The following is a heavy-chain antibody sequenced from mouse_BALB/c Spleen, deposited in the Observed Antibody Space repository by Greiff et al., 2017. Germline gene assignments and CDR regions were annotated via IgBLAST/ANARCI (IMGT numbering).Heavy chain of an antibody. J-gene: IGHJ4*01. CDR1: GYAFTNYL. CDR2: INPGSGGT. CDR3: ARGRYAYYAMDY. Sequence: VQLQQSGAELVRPGTSVKVSCKASGYAFTNYLIEWVKQRPGQGLEWIGVINPGSGGTNYNEKFKGKATLTADKSSSTAYMQLSSLTSDDSAVYFCARGRYAYYAMDYWGQGTSVTVSS. V-gene: IGHV1-54*01. D-gene: IGHD2-14*01.